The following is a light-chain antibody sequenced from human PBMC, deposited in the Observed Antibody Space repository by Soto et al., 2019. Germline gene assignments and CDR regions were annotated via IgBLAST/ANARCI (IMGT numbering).Light chain of an antibody. V-gene: IGLV2-14*03. CDR3: SSYRASSTTHYV. CDR2: DVS. Sequence: QSVLTQPASLSGSPGQSITISCTGTSSDVGGYNYVSWYQQHPGKAPKLMIYDVSNRPSGVSNRFSGSKSGHTASLTSSGLQAEDEADYYCSSYRASSTTHYVFGTGTKVTVL. J-gene: IGLJ1*01. CDR1: SSDVGGYNY.